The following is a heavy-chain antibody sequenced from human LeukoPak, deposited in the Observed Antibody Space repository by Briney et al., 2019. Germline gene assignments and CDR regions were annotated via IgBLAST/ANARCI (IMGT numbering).Heavy chain of an antibody. CDR1: GFTFSSYS. D-gene: IGHD4-23*01. CDR2: ISSSSSYI. V-gene: IGHV3-21*01. CDR3: ASTLGGKGWSY. J-gene: IGHJ4*02. Sequence: PGGSLRLSCAASGFTFSSYSMNWVRQAPGKGLEWVSSISSSSSYIYYADAVKGRFTISRNNAKNSLYLQMNSLRAEDTAVYYCASTLGGKGWSYWGQGTLVTVSS.